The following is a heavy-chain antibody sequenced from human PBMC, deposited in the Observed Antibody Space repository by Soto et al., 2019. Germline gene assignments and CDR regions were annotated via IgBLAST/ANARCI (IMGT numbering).Heavy chain of an antibody. CDR3: ARGPVVPAATSYYYYYGMDV. CDR2: IIPTFGTA. J-gene: IGHJ6*02. V-gene: IGHV1-69*01. Sequence: QVQLVQSGAEVKKPGSSVKVSCKASGGTFSSYAISWVRQAPGQGLEWMGGIIPTFGTANYAQQFQGRVTITADDSTSTAYMELSSLRSEDTAVYYCARGPVVPAATSYYYYYGMDVWGQGTTVTVSS. CDR1: GGTFSSYA. D-gene: IGHD2-2*01.